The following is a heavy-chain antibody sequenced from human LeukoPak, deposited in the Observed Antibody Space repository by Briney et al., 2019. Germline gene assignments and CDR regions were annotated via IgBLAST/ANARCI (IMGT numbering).Heavy chain of an antibody. J-gene: IGHJ4*02. V-gene: IGHV4-4*07. CDR2: IYATGST. Sequence: SETLSLTCTVSGGSLTGYYWSWIRQPAGKGLEWIGRIYATGSTDYNPSLENRVMMSVDTSKNQFSLKLSSMTAADTAVYYCAREGSMTARPFVSIDYWGQGTLVTVSS. CDR3: AREGSMTARPFVSIDY. D-gene: IGHD6-6*01. CDR1: GGSLTGYY.